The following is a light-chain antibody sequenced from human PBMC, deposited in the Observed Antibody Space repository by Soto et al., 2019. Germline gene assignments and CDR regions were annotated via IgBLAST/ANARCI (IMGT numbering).Light chain of an antibody. CDR1: QSGSSS. CDR2: GAS. V-gene: IGKV3-15*01. J-gene: IGKJ2*01. Sequence: ETVMTQSPATLSASLGERVTLSCRASQSGSSSLAWYQQRPGQAPRLLIFGASNRATGIPARFSGSGSGTEFTLTISSLQSEDFAFYYCQQFKNWPTFGQGTKLEI. CDR3: QQFKNWPT.